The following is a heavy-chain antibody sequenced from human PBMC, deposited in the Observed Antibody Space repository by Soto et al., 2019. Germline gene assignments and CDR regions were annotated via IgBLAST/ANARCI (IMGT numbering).Heavy chain of an antibody. CDR2: TYYRSRWYN. D-gene: IGHD3-3*01. Sequence: PSQTLSLTCAISGDSVSGNSAAWNWIRQPPSRGLEWLGRTYYRSRWYNDYAVSVKSRITVTPDTSKNQFSLHLNSVTSEDTAVYYCARELPYYVSSDSYLDCWDQGALIVVSS. CDR1: GDSVSGNSAA. V-gene: IGHV6-1*01. J-gene: IGHJ4*02. CDR3: ARELPYYVSSDSYLDC.